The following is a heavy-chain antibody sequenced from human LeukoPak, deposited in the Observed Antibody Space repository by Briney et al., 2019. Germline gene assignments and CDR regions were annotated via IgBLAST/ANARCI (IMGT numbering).Heavy chain of an antibody. CDR3: ARDISDAFDI. V-gene: IGHV3-30-3*01. J-gene: IGHJ3*02. Sequence: TGGSLRLSCAASGFTFSSYAMHWVRQAPGKGLEWVAVISYDGSNKYYADSVKGRFTISRDNSKNTLYLQMNSLRAEDTAVYYCARDISDAFDIWGQGTMVTVSS. D-gene: IGHD3-9*01. CDR1: GFTFSSYA. CDR2: ISYDGSNK.